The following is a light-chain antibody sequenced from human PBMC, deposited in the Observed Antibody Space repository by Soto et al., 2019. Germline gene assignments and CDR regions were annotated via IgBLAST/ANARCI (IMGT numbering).Light chain of an antibody. CDR3: QQRSNWPPYT. CDR1: QSVSSY. CDR2: DAS. Sequence: EIVLTQSPATLSLSPGERATLSCRASQSVSSYLAWYQQKPGQAPRLLIYDASNSATGIPARFSGSGSGTYFTLIISSLEPEDFAVYYCQQRSNWPPYTFGQGTKLEIK. J-gene: IGKJ2*01. V-gene: IGKV3-11*01.